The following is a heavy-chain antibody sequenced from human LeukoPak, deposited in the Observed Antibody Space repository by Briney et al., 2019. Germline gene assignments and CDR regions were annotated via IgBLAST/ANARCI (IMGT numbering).Heavy chain of an antibody. V-gene: IGHV3-21*01. CDR3: ARAATTVTMYFDY. J-gene: IGHJ4*02. CDR2: ISSSSSYI. Sequence: SSETLSLTCAVYGGSFSGYYWSWVRQAPGKGLEWVSSISSSSSYIYYADSVKGRFTISRDNAKNSLYLQMNSLRAEDTAVYYCARAATTVTMYFDYWGQGTLVTVSS. D-gene: IGHD4-17*01. CDR1: GGSFSGYY.